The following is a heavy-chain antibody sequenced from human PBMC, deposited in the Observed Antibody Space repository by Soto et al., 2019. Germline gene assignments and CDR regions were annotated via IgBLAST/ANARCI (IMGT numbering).Heavy chain of an antibody. D-gene: IGHD3-10*01. J-gene: IGHJ5*02. CDR3: AKESDYYGSGSYYL. CDR2: ISYDGSNK. V-gene: IGHV3-30*18. CDR1: GFTFSIYG. Sequence: GGSLRLSCAASGFTFSIYGMHWVRQAPGKGLEWVAVISYDGSNKYYADSVKGRFTISRDNSKNTLYLQMNSLRAEDTAVYYCAKESDYYGSGSYYLWGQGTLVTSPQ.